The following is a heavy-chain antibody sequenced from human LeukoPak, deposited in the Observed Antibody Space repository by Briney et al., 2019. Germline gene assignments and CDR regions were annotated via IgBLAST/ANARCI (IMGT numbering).Heavy chain of an antibody. CDR2: VYSTGST. D-gene: IGHD3-22*01. CDR1: GGSISHYY. V-gene: IGHV4-4*07. Sequence: SETLSLTCTVSGGSISHYYWTWIRQPAGKGLEWIGRVYSTGSTNYNPSLQNRVTMSVDTSKNQFSLRLTSVTAAYTAVYYCARDLEYYDSSGYRGDYFDYWGPGILVTVSS. CDR3: ARDLEYYDSSGYRGDYFDY. J-gene: IGHJ4*02.